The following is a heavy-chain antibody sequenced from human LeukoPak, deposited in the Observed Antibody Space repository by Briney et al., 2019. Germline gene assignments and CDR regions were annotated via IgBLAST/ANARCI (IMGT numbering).Heavy chain of an antibody. CDR1: GYTFTGYY. Sequence: ASVTVSCKASGYTFTGYYMHWVRQAPGQGREWVGWINPNSGGTNYAQKFQGRVTTTRDTSISTSNMELSRLRSDDTPVYYCARDGGGSCYYWGQGTLVTVSS. CDR3: ARDGGGSCYY. J-gene: IGHJ4*02. CDR2: INPNSGGT. V-gene: IGHV1-2*02. D-gene: IGHD2-15*01.